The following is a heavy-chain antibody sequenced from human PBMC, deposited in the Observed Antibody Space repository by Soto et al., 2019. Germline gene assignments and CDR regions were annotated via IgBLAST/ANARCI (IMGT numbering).Heavy chain of an antibody. J-gene: IGHJ4*02. CDR1: GYTFTSYG. D-gene: IGHD1-26*01. CDR3: ARSRSLWERLFDY. CDR2: ISAYNVNT. Sequence: QVQLVQSGAEVKQPGASVKVSCTASGYTFTSYGISWVRQAPGQGLEGMGWISAYNVNTNYAQKLQGTVTMTTDTSTSTAYMELRSLRADDTAVYYCARSRSLWERLFDYWCQGTLVTVSS. V-gene: IGHV1-18*01.